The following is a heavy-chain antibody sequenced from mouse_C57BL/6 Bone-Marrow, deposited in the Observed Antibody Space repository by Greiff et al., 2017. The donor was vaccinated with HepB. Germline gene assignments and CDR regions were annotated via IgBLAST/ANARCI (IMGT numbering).Heavy chain of an antibody. CDR3: ARDTTEVATVDY. CDR1: GYTFTSYG. V-gene: IGHV1-81*01. CDR2: IYPRSGNT. Sequence: QVQLQQSGAELARPGASVKLSCKASGYTFTSYGISWVKQRTGQGLEWIGEIYPRSGNTYYNEKFKGKATLTADKSSSTAYMALRSLTSEDSAVYFCARDTTEVATVDYWGQGTTLTVSS. D-gene: IGHD1-1*01. J-gene: IGHJ2*01.